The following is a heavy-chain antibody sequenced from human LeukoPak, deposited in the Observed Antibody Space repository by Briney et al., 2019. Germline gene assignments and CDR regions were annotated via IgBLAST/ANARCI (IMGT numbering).Heavy chain of an antibody. Sequence: LTGGSLRLSCGASGFPFSNSGMNRVRQAPGKGLEWVAVIWSDGRNKYYADSVKGRFTISRDNSKNTLYLQMNSLRADDTAVYYCAKNGVYFDVHCPADYWGQGTLVTASS. CDR2: IWSDGRNK. V-gene: IGHV3-33*06. D-gene: IGHD3-9*01. CDR3: AKNGVYFDVHCPADY. CDR1: GFPFSNSG. J-gene: IGHJ4*02.